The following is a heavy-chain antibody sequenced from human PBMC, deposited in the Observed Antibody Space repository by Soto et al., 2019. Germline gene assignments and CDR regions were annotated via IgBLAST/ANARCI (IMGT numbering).Heavy chain of an antibody. D-gene: IGHD3-22*01. CDR3: ARAAPLFYGSSGYYFDY. CDR2: IYHSGTP. CDR1: GGSIRTPDW. Sequence: SETLSLTCTVSGGSIRTPDWWSWVRQTPEKGLEWIGEIYHSGTPNYNPSLKSRVSISVDRSKNQFSLKLSSVTAADTAVYYCARAAPLFYGSSGYYFDYWGQGTLVTVSS. V-gene: IGHV4-4*02. J-gene: IGHJ4*02.